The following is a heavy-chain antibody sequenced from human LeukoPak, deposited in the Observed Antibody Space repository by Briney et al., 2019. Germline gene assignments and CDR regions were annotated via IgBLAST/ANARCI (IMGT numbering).Heavy chain of an antibody. D-gene: IGHD5-18*01. CDR1: GGSISSSSYY. CDR2: IYYSGST. V-gene: IGHV4-39*07. J-gene: IGHJ4*02. Sequence: PSETLSLTCTVSGGSISSSSYYWGWIRQPPGKGLEWIGSIYYSGSTYYNPSLKSRVTISVDTSKNQFSLKLSSVTAADTAVYYCARDVRAMVSERYFDYWGQGTLVTVSS. CDR3: ARDVRAMVSERYFDY.